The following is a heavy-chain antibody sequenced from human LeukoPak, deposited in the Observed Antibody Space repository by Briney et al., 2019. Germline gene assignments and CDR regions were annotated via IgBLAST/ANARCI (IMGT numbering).Heavy chain of an antibody. J-gene: IGHJ5*02. D-gene: IGHD6-13*01. CDR1: GYTFTGYY. CDR2: INPNSGGT. V-gene: IGHV1-2*02. CDR3: ARGSFIAAVTEGCFDL. Sequence: ASVKVSCKTSGYTFTGYYIHWVRQTPRQGLEWMGWINPNSGGTHYAQNFQGRVTMTRDTSISTAYMELSSLRSDDTAVYSCARGSFIAAVTEGCFDLWGQGTLVTVSS.